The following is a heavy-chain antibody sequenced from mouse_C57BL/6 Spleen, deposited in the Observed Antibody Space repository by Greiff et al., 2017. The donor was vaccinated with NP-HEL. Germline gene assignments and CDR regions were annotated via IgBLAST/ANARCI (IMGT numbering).Heavy chain of an antibody. J-gene: IGHJ2*01. CDR2: IYPGSGNT. Sequence: VQLQQSGAELVRPGASVKLSCKASGYTFTDYYINWVKQRPGQGLEWIARIYPGSGNTYYNEKFKGKATLTAEKSSSTAYMQLSSLTSEDSAVYFCARDYGSFAYWGQGTTLTVSS. D-gene: IGHD1-1*01. CDR1: GYTFTDYY. V-gene: IGHV1-76*01. CDR3: ARDYGSFAY.